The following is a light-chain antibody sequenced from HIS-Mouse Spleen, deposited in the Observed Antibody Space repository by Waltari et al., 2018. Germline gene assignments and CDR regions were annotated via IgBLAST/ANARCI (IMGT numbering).Light chain of an antibody. CDR2: WAS. V-gene: IGKV4-1*01. Sequence: DIVMTQSPDSLAVSLGERATINCKSSQSVLYSSNNKNYSAWYQQKPGQPHKLLIYWASTRESGVPDRFSGSGSGTDFTLTISSLQAEDVAVYYCQQYYSTPYTFGQGTKLEIK. J-gene: IGKJ2*01. CDR1: QSVLYSSNNKNY. CDR3: QQYYSTPYT.